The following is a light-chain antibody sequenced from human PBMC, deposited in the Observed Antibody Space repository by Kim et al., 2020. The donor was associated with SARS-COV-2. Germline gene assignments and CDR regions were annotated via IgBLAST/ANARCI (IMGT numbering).Light chain of an antibody. Sequence: EIVMTQPPATLSVSPGERATLSCSASQSVSSNFAWYQQKPGQAPRLLIYGASIRATGIPDRCSGSESGTEFTLTISSLQSEDFAVYYCQQYNTWPPLTFGQGTRLEIK. CDR1: QSVSSN. V-gene: IGKV3-15*01. CDR3: QQYNTWPPLT. J-gene: IGKJ5*01. CDR2: GAS.